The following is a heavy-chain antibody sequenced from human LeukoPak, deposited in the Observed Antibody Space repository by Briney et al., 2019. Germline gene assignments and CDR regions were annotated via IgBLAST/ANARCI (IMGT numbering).Heavy chain of an antibody. CDR3: TRYSGRTDY. Sequence: PGGSLRLSCTSPGFTFGTYAVSWFRQAPGKGLEWVAFIRSKTFGGTTEYAASVKGRFTISRDDSKSIAYLQMNSLKTEDTAVYYCTRYSGRTDYWGQGTLVSVSS. CDR2: IRSKTFGGTT. D-gene: IGHD5-18*01. CDR1: GFTFGTYA. V-gene: IGHV3-49*03. J-gene: IGHJ4*02.